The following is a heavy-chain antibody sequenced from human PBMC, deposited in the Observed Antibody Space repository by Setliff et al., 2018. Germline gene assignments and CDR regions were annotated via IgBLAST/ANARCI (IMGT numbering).Heavy chain of an antibody. CDR1: GYTFSTYG. J-gene: IGHJ6*03. Sequence: ASVKVSCKDSGYTFSTYGISWVRQAPGQGLEWMGWISAYNGNTKYSQKFQGRVTITRDTSTSTAYMELSSLRSEDTAVYYCARGRHPPWSGYPYYYMDVWGKGTTVTVSS. D-gene: IGHD3-3*01. CDR2: ISAYNGNT. V-gene: IGHV1-18*01. CDR3: ARGRHPPWSGYPYYYMDV.